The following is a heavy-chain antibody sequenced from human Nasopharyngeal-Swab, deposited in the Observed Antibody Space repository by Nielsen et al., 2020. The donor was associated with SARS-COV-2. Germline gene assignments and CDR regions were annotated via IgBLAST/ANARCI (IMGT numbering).Heavy chain of an antibody. J-gene: IGHJ3*02. CDR1: GFTFSSYA. Sequence: GGSLRLSCAASGFTFSSYAMHWVRQAPGKGLEWVAVISYDGSNKYYADSVKGRFTISRDNSKNTLYLQMNSLKTEDTAVYYCARGPPYSGSYWDAFDIWGQGTMVTVSS. D-gene: IGHD1-26*01. V-gene: IGHV3-30*04. CDR3: ARGPPYSGSYWDAFDI. CDR2: ISYDGSNK.